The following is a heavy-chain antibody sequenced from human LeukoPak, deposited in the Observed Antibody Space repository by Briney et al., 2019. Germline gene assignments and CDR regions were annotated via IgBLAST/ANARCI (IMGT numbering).Heavy chain of an antibody. V-gene: IGHV3-48*03. D-gene: IGHD3-10*01. Sequence: GGSLRLSCAGSGFIVSSYDMNWVRQAPGKGLEWVSYISGSGTTIYYADSVKGRFTISRDNAENSLHLQMNSLRAEDTAVYYCARFDNGMDVWGQGTTVAVSS. CDR1: GFIVSSYD. CDR2: ISGSGTTI. J-gene: IGHJ6*02. CDR3: ARFDNGMDV.